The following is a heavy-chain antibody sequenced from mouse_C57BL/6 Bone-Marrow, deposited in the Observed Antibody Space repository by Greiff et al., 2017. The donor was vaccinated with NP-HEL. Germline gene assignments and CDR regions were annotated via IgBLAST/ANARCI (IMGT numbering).Heavy chain of an antibody. CDR3: ARVIYYDYEAWFAY. CDR1: GYTCTSYW. D-gene: IGHD2-4*01. V-gene: IGHV1-55*01. CDR2: IYPGSGST. J-gene: IGHJ3*01. Sequence: VQLQQPGAELVKPGASVKMSCKASGYTCTSYWITWVKQRPGQGLEWIGDIYPGSGSTKYNEKFKSKATLTVDTSSSTAYMQLSSLTSEDSAVYYCARVIYYDYEAWFAYWGQGTLVTVSA.